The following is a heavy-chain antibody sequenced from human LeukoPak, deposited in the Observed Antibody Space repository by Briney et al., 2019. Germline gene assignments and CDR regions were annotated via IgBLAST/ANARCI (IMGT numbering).Heavy chain of an antibody. J-gene: IGHJ4*02. D-gene: IGHD5/OR15-5a*01. CDR3: ARERVSGRNPVVY. Sequence: GGSLRLSCAASGFTFSSYWMSWVRHAPGKGREWVANIKQDGSEKYYVDSVKGRFTISRDNAKNSLYLQMNSLRAEDTAVYYCARERVSGRNPVVYWGQGTLVSVSS. CDR1: GFTFSSYW. V-gene: IGHV3-7*01. CDR2: IKQDGSEK.